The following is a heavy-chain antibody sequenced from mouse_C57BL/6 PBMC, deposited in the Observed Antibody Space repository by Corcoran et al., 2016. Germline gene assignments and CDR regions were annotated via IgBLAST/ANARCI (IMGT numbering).Heavy chain of an antibody. CDR1: GYTFTGYW. D-gene: IGHD2-5*01. J-gene: IGHJ1*03. V-gene: IGHV1-9*01. CDR2: ILPGSGIT. Sequence: QVQLQQSGAELMKPGPSVKLSCKATGYTFTGYWIEWVNQRPGPGIEWIGEILPGSGITKYNEKFKGKDTFTAETSSNTAYMELSSLTTEDSAIYYCARNSNLYFEVWGTGTTVTVS. CDR3: ARNSNLYFEV.